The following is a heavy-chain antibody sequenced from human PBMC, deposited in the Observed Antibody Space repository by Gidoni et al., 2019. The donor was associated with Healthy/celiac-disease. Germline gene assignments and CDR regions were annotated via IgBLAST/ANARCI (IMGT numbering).Heavy chain of an antibody. J-gene: IGHJ4*02. V-gene: IGHV3-30*04. CDR3: ARSIGTADY. D-gene: IGHD1-1*01. Sequence: AASGFTFSSYAMHWVRQAPGKGLEWVAVISYDGSNKYYADSVKGRFTISRVNSKNTLYLQMNSLRAEDTAVYYCARSIGTADYWGQGTLVTVSS. CDR1: GFTFSSYA. CDR2: ISYDGSNK.